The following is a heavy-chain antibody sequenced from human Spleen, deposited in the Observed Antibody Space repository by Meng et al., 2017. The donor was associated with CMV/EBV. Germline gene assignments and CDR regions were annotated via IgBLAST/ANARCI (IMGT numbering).Heavy chain of an antibody. Sequence: SETLSLTCAVYGESFSDYHWNWIRQPPGKGLEWIGEITDSGSTNYNSSLKSRVTISIDTSKRQFSLKLKSVTAADTAVYYCARPTTTLGGYYYGLDIWGQGTAVTVSS. CDR2: ITDSGST. V-gene: IGHV4-34*01. CDR3: ARPTTTLGGYYYGLDI. D-gene: IGHD3-16*01. J-gene: IGHJ6*02. CDR1: GESFSDYH.